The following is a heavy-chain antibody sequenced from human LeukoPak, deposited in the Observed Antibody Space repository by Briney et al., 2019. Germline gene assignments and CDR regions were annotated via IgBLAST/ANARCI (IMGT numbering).Heavy chain of an antibody. CDR3: ARFMTYYFHSGGHPNAFDI. J-gene: IGHJ3*02. CDR2: IYTSGST. D-gene: IGHD3-22*01. V-gene: IGHV4-61*02. Sequence: SETLSLTCTVSGGSISSGSHYWSWIRQSAGKGLEWIGRIYTSGSTNYNPSIQSRATISEDTSKNQFSLKLSSVTAADTAVYYCARFMTYYFHSGGHPNAFDIWGQGTMVTVSS. CDR1: GGSISSGSHY.